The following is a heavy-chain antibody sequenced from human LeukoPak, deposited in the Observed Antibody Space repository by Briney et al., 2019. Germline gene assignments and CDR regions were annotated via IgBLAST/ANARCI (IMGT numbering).Heavy chain of an antibody. CDR2: INPNSGGT. J-gene: IGHJ4*02. CDR1: GYTFTGYY. D-gene: IGHD3-10*01. CDR3: ARSQHYGSGSRSSFDY. Sequence: GASVKVSCKASGYTFTGYYMHWVRQAPGQGLEWMGWINPNSGGTNYAQKFQGWVTMTRDTSISTAYMELSRLRSDDTAIYYCARSQHYGSGSRSSFDYWGQGTLVTVSS. V-gene: IGHV1-2*04.